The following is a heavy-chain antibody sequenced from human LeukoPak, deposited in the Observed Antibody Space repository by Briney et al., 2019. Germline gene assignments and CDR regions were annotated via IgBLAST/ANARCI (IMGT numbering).Heavy chain of an antibody. CDR1: GFTFSSYG. D-gene: IGHD3-22*01. V-gene: IGHV3-30*03. Sequence: GGSLRLSCAASGFTFSSYGMHWVRQAPGKGLEWVAVISYDGSNKYYADSVKGRFTISRDNAKNSLYLQMNSLRAEDTAVYYCARDYYYDSSGYYYVSYYYYGMDVWGQGTTVTVSS. CDR3: ARDYYYDSSGYYYVSYYYYGMDV. CDR2: ISYDGSNK. J-gene: IGHJ6*02.